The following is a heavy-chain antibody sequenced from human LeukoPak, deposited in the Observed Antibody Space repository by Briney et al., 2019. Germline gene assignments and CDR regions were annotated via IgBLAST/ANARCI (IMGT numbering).Heavy chain of an antibody. Sequence: SGGSLRFSCAASGFTFSNAWMSWVRQAPGKGLEWVGRIKSKTDGGTTDYAAPVKGRFTISRDDSKNTLYLQMNSLKTEDTAAYYCTTPSATLYCSGGSCYTDPLDYWGQGTLVTVSS. J-gene: IGHJ4*02. CDR3: TTPSATLYCSGGSCYTDPLDY. V-gene: IGHV3-15*01. D-gene: IGHD2-15*01. CDR1: GFTFSNAW. CDR2: IKSKTDGGTT.